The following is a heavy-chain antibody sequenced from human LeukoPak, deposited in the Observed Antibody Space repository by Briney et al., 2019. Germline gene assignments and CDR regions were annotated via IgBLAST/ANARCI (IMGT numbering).Heavy chain of an antibody. CDR3: ARGTAVAGLDHFDY. Sequence: GESLKISCKGSGYSFTNNWIGWVRQMHGKGLEWMGIIYPGDSDTRYSPSFQGQVTISADKSINTAYLQWSSLKASDTAIYYCARGTAVAGLDHFDYWGQGTLVTVSS. D-gene: IGHD6-19*01. V-gene: IGHV5-51*01. J-gene: IGHJ4*02. CDR2: IYPGDSDT. CDR1: GYSFTNNW.